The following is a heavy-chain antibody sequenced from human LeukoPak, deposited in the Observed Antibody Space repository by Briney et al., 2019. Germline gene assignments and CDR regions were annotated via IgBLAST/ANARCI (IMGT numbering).Heavy chain of an antibody. D-gene: IGHD5/OR15-5a*01. V-gene: IGHV3-21*01. J-gene: IGHJ4*02. CDR1: GFTFDSHT. CDR2: ISASSTNL. Sequence: GGSLRLSCAASGFTFDSHTVIWVRQAPGKGLEWVSSISASSTNLFYADSVKGRFTISRDNSENSLFLQMNSLRVEDTAIYYCARDLMGHSVYDRGDYWGRGTLVTVSS. CDR3: ARDLMGHSVYDRGDY.